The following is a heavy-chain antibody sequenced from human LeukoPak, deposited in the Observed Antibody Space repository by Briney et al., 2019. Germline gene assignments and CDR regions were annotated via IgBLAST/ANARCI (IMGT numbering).Heavy chain of an antibody. CDR2: ISAYNGKK. V-gene: IGHV1-18*01. D-gene: IGHD4/OR15-4a*01. Sequence: ASVRVSSAPSLYTPSAVGITTVPQAPGQGLEWMGWISAYNGKKNYAQKLQGRVAMTTDTSTSTAYMALRSLRSDDTAVYYGGIAGSVGAHDNGLYIGGQGTVVTVSS. CDR1: LYTPSAVG. CDR3: GIAGSVGAHDNGLYI. J-gene: IGHJ3*02.